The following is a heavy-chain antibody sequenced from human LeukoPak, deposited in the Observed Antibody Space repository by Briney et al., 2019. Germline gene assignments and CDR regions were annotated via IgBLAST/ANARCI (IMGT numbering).Heavy chain of an antibody. CDR3: ARESIRRHRDFDY. D-gene: IGHD3-10*01. CDR1: GFTFSSYS. Sequence: GGSLRLSCAAFGFTFSSYSMNWVRQAPGKGLEWISYISSGSRTIYYGDSVKGRFTVSRDNAKNSLYLQMRGLRAEDTAVYYCARESIRRHRDFDYWGKGTLVTVSS. J-gene: IGHJ4*02. V-gene: IGHV3-48*01. CDR2: ISSGSRTI.